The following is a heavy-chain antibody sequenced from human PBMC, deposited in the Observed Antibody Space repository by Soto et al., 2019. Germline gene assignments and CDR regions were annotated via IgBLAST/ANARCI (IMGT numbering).Heavy chain of an antibody. Sequence: QVQVQESGPGLVKPSETLSLNCTVSGGSISSFYWSWIRQSPGKGLEWIGYMYYTGSTVYNPSLKSRVTISLDSSKTQFSLKLSSVTAADTAVYYCARVMYGSGSYLHTFDYWGQGTLVTVSS. D-gene: IGHD3-10*01. V-gene: IGHV4-59*01. CDR3: ARVMYGSGSYLHTFDY. CDR2: MYYTGST. CDR1: GGSISSFY. J-gene: IGHJ4*02.